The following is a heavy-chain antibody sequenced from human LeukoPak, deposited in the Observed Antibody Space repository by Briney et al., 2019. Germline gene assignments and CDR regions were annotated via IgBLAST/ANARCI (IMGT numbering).Heavy chain of an antibody. CDR2: IKQDGSEK. CDR1: GFTFSSYW. D-gene: IGHD6-6*01. CDR3: ARELRYSSSDDFAY. J-gene: IGHJ4*02. Sequence: GGSLRLSCVASGFTFSSYWMSWVRQAPGKGLEWVANIKQDGSEKYYVDSVKGRFTISRDNAKNSLYLQMNSLRAEDTAVYYCARELRYSSSDDFAYWGQGTLVTVSS. V-gene: IGHV3-7*01.